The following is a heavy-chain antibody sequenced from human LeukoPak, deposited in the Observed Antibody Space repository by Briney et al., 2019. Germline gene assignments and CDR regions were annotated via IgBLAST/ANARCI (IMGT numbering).Heavy chain of an antibody. CDR1: GFTFSSYE. CDR3: ARGGSGSYYRLVYYYYGMDV. D-gene: IGHD3-10*01. J-gene: IGHJ6*02. V-gene: IGHV3-48*03. Sequence: GGSLRLSCAASGFTFSSYEMNWVRQAPGKGLEWISYISSSGSTIYYADSVKGRFTISRDNAKNSLYLQMNSLRAEDTAVYYCARGGSGSYYRLVYYYYGMDVWGQGTTVTVSS. CDR2: ISSSGSTI.